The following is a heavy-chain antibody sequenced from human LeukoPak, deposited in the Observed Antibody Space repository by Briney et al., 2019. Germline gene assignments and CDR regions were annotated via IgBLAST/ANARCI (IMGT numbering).Heavy chain of an antibody. Sequence: GGSLRLSCAVSGFTFDSYTVRWVRQAPGKGLEWVSTMTVSGGAYYTDSVKGRFTIYRDNSKSTVFLQMNSLRVEDSALYFCAKEVGQPHHYGMDVWGQGTTVTVSS. V-gene: IGHV3-23*01. J-gene: IGHJ6*02. CDR1: GFTFDSYT. D-gene: IGHD3-10*01. CDR2: MTVSGGA. CDR3: AKEVGQPHHYGMDV.